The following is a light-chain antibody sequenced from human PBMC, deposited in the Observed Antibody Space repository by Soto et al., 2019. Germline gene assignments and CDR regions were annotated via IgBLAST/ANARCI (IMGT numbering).Light chain of an antibody. CDR2: DAS. CDR1: QTVRNNY. Sequence: ELVLTQSPGTLSLSPGERATLSCRASQTVRNNYLAWYQQKPGQAPRLLIYDASSRATGIPDRFSGGGSGTDFTLTISRLEPEDFAVYYCQQYGSSPWTFGQGTKVDIK. CDR3: QQYGSSPWT. J-gene: IGKJ1*01. V-gene: IGKV3-20*01.